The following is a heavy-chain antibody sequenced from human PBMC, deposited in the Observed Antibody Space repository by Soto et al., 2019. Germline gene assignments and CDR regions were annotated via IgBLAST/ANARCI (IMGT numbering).Heavy chain of an antibody. CDR1: GGSFSGYY. Sequence: SSETLSLTCAVYGGSFSGYYWSWIRQPPGKGLEWIGEMKHSGSTNYNPSLESRVTISADTSMNQFSLALTSVTAADTAIYYCARGPTTEKVDSWGQGILVTVSS. CDR2: MKHSGST. CDR3: ARGPTTEKVDS. V-gene: IGHV4-34*01. J-gene: IGHJ4*02.